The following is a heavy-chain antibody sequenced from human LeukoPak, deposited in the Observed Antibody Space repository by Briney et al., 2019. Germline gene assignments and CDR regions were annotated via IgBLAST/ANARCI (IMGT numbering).Heavy chain of an antibody. CDR3: ARQIASAGTAGFDF. D-gene: IGHD6-13*01. CDR2: IYSTGST. CDR1: GGSISSYY. J-gene: IGHJ2*01. V-gene: IGHV4-4*07. Sequence: SETLSLTCTVSGGSISSYYWSWIRQPAGKGLEWIGRIYSTGSTNYNPSLKSRVTMSVDTSKNQFSLRLRSVTAADTAVYYCARQIASAGTAGFDFWGRGTLVTVSS.